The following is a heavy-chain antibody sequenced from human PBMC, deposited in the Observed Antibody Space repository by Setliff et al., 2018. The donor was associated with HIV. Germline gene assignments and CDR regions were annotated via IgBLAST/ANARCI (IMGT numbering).Heavy chain of an antibody. CDR1: GGSMRNYY. Sequence: TSETLSLTCSVSGGSMRNYYWSWIRQPPRKGLEWVGYISYNGITTYNPSLKSRVTISVDTSKNQFSLKLTSVTAADTAVYYCARHRPWEVDVFDIWGQGTMVTV. J-gene: IGHJ3*02. CDR3: ARHRPWEVDVFDI. V-gene: IGHV4-59*08. CDR2: ISYNGIT. D-gene: IGHD1-26*01.